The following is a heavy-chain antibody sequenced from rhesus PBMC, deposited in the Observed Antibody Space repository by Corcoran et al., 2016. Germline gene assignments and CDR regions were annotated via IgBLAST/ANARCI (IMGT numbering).Heavy chain of an antibody. CDR1: GGSISSNY. CDR2: ISGSGGSN. J-gene: IGHJ4*01. CDR3: ARSYWGDY. D-gene: IGHD3-34*01. V-gene: IGHV4-173*01. Sequence: QVQLQESGPGLVKPSETLSLTCAVSGGSISSNYWSWIRQPPGKGLEWIGRISGSGGSNDSTPPLKSRVTISKDTSKNQFSLKRSAVTAADTAVYYCARSYWGDYWGQGVLVTVSS.